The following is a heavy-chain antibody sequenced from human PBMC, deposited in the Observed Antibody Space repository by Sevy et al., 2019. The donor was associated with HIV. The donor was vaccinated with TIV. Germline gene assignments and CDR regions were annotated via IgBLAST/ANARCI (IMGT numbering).Heavy chain of an antibody. D-gene: IGHD6-13*01. CDR3: ARGSYSSSWYYFDY. CDR1: GGSISSYY. V-gene: IGHV4-59*01. CDR2: IYYSGST. Sequence: SETLSLTCTVSGGSISSYYWSWIRQPPGKGLEGIGYIYYSGSTNYNPSLKSRVTISVDTSKNQFSLKLSSVTAADTAVYYCARGSYSSSWYYFDYWGQGTLVTVSS. J-gene: IGHJ4*02.